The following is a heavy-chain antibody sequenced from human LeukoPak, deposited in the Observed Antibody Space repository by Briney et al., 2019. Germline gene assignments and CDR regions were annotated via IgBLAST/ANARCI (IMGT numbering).Heavy chain of an antibody. CDR1: GFTFDDYT. V-gene: IGHV3-43*02. D-gene: IGHD6-13*01. J-gene: IGHJ4*02. CDR2: ISGNGGST. CDR3: AKDKSQQLVHYFDY. Sequence: GESLRLSCAASGFTFDDYTMHWVRQAPGKGLEWVSLISGNGGSTAYADSVKGRFTISRDNSKNSLYLQMNSLRTEDTALYYCAKDKSQQLVHYFDYWGQGTPVTVSS.